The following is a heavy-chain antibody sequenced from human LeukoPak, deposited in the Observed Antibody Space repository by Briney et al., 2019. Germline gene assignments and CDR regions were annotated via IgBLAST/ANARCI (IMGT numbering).Heavy chain of an antibody. Sequence: PSETLSLTCTVSGGSISSYYWSRIRQPAGKGLEWIGRIYTSGSTNYNPSLKSRVTMSVDTSKNQFSLKLSSVTAADTAVYYCARWYCSSTSCPFDYWGQGTLVTVSS. V-gene: IGHV4-4*07. J-gene: IGHJ4*02. CDR2: IYTSGST. CDR3: ARWYCSSTSCPFDY. CDR1: GGSISSYY. D-gene: IGHD2-2*01.